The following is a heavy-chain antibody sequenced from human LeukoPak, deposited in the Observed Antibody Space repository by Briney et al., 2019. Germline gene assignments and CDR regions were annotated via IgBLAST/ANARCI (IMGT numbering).Heavy chain of an antibody. V-gene: IGHV4-59*08. CDR2: IYYSGST. CDR1: GGSISSYY. CDR3: ARYYYGSGSYQRYFDY. D-gene: IGHD3-10*01. Sequence: SSETLSLTCTVSGGSISSYYWSWIRQPPGKGLEWIGYIYYSGSTNYNPSLKSRVTISVDTSKNQFSLKLSSVTAADTAVYYCARYYYGSGSYQRYFDYWGQGTLVTVSS. J-gene: IGHJ4*02.